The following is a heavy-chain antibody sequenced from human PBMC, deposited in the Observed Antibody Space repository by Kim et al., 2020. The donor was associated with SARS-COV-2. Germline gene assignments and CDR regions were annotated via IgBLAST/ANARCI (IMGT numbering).Heavy chain of an antibody. CDR1: GFTFSNYG. CDR3: ARGRPNPWVSQPCDY. Sequence: GGSLRLSCAASGFTFSNYGMHWVRQAPGKGLEWVAVIDHDGSTKYYDDSVKGLSNTSSDNSNNTLHLLKNVLRGEATAVYYSARGRPNPWVSQPCDYWR. J-gene: IGHJ4*01. CDR2: IDHDGSTK. D-gene: IGHD2-2*01. V-gene: IGHV3-30*03.